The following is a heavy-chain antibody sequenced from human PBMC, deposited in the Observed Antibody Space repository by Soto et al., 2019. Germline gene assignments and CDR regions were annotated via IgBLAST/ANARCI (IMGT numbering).Heavy chain of an antibody. CDR3: ASRDPGTSVDY. CDR2: IYRTGST. Sequence: QVQLQQSGPGLVTPSGTLSLTCAVSGGSFTSNNWLTWVRQPPGQGLVWIGEIYRTGSTNYNPSLKSRVTISPDKSENQAPLKGTALTAADPAVYYWASRDPGTSVDYWGQGTLVTVSS. J-gene: IGHJ4*02. V-gene: IGHV4-4*02. D-gene: IGHD1-7*01. CDR1: GGSFTSNNW.